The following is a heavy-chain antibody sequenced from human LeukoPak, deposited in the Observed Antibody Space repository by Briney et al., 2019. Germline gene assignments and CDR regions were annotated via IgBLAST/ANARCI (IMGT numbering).Heavy chain of an antibody. V-gene: IGHV3-33*01. D-gene: IGHD2-2*01. CDR1: GFTFSTSG. CDR2: IWFDGSNK. J-gene: IGHJ6*02. Sequence: GGSLRLSCAASGFTFSTSGMHWVRQAPGKGLEWVAVIWFDGSNKHYADSVKGRFTISRDNSENTLYLQMNSLRAEDKAVYYCARDPSYCSSTSCYVGSPLYYYYPMDVWGQGTTVTVSS. CDR3: ARDPSYCSSTSCYVGSPLYYYYPMDV.